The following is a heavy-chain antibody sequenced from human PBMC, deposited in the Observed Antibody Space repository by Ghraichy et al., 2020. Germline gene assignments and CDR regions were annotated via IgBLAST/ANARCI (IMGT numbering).Heavy chain of an antibody. J-gene: IGHJ2*01. Sequence: KVSCQGSGYSFIRYWIAWVRHVPGSGLEWMAIMYPCDSDIRYSPPFQGHVTMSSAKSINTAYLRWSSLKATDTATYYCARRENVTSRNWYFNLWGRGTQVTVSS. CDR3: ARRENVTSRNWYFNL. CDR2: MYPCDSDI. V-gene: IGHV5-51*01. D-gene: IGHD4-11*01. CDR1: GYSFIRYW.